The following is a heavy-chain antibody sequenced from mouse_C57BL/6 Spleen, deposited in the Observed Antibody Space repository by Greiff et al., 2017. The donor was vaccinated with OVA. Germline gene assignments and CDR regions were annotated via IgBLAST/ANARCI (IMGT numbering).Heavy chain of an antibody. D-gene: IGHD2-12*01. Sequence: EVKLVESGGGLVQPGGSLSLSCAASGFTFTDYYMSWVRQPPGKALEWLGFIRNKANGYTTEYSASVKGRFTISRDKSQTILYLQMKALRAEDSATYYCARYRYSDDYFDYWGQGTTLTVSS. CDR3: ARYRYSDDYFDY. J-gene: IGHJ2*01. V-gene: IGHV7-3*01. CDR1: GFTFTDYY. CDR2: IRNKANGYTT.